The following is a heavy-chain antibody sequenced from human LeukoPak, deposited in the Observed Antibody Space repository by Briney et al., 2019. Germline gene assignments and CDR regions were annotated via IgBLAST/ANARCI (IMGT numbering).Heavy chain of an antibody. Sequence: SETLSLTCAVSGGSISSYYWSWIRQPAGKGLEWIGRIYTSGSANYNPSLKSRVTMSVDTSKNQLSLKVTSVTAADTAVYYCASTSAGNSGMDVWGQGTTVTVSS. V-gene: IGHV4-4*07. CDR2: IYTSGSA. CDR3: ASTSAGNSGMDV. J-gene: IGHJ6*02. D-gene: IGHD2-2*01. CDR1: GGSISSYY.